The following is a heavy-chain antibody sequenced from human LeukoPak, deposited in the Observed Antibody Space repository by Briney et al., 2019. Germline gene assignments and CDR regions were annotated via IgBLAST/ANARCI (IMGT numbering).Heavy chain of an antibody. Sequence: GRSLRLSCAASGFTFSSYAMHWVRQAPGKGLEWVAVISYDGSNKYYADSVKGRFTISRDNSKNTLYLQMNSLRAEDTAVYYCARDRRAYSSGWYKGYYGMDVWGQGTTVTVSS. CDR3: ARDRRAYSSGWYKGYYGMDV. D-gene: IGHD6-19*01. V-gene: IGHV3-30*14. J-gene: IGHJ6*02. CDR2: ISYDGSNK. CDR1: GFTFSSYA.